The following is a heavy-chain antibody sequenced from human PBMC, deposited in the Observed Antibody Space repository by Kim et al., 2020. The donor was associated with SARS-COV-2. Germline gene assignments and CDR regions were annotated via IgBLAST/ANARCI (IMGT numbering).Heavy chain of an antibody. CDR2: INPNSGGT. CDR3: ARGPPIVVVPAAISWFDP. D-gene: IGHD2-2*02. J-gene: IGHJ5*02. CDR1: GYTFTGYY. Sequence: ASVKVSCKASGYTFTGYYMHWVRQAPGQGLEWMGWINPNSGGTNYAQKFQGRVTMTRDTSISTAYMELSRLRSDDTAVYYCARGPPIVVVPAAISWFDPWGQGTLVTVSS. V-gene: IGHV1-2*02.